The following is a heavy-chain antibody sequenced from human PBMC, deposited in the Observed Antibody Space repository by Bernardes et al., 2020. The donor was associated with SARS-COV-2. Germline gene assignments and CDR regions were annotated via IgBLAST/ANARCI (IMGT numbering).Heavy chain of an antibody. V-gene: IGHV3-23*01. CDR3: AITILYSRNWFHFDY. D-gene: IGHD6-13*01. CDR1: GFTFSSYA. Sequence: GGSLRLSCAASGFTFSSYAMSWVRQAPGKGLEWVSTITTSGGNTYYADSVKGRFTISRDHSKNTLYLQMNSLRAEDTAIYYCAITILYSRNWFHFDYWGQGTLVTVSS. CDR2: ITTSGGNT. J-gene: IGHJ4*02.